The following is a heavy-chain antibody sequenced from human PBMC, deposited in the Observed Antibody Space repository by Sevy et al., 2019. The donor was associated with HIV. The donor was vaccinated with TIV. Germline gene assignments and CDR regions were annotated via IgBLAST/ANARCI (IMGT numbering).Heavy chain of an antibody. J-gene: IGHJ4*02. Sequence: SETLSLTCAVSGGSISSSNWWSWVRQPPGKGLEWIGEIYHSGSTNYNPSLKSRVTISVDKSKNQFSLKLSSVTAADTAVYYGARRRRDGYNYYYWGQGTLVTVSS. V-gene: IGHV4-4*02. CDR3: ARRRRDGYNYYY. D-gene: IGHD5-12*01. CDR2: IYHSGST. CDR1: GGSISSSNW.